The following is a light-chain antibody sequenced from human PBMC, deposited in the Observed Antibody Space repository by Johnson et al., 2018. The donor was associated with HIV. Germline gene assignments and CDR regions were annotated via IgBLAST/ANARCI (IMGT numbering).Light chain of an antibody. V-gene: IGLV1-51*01. CDR2: NNS. Sequence: SVLTQPPSVSAAPGQKVTISCSGSRSNIGNNYVSWYQQLPGTAPKLLISNNSKRPSGIPDRFSGSKSATSATLAITGLQTGDEADYYCGAWDSSLSAYVFGTGTQVTV. J-gene: IGLJ1*01. CDR3: GAWDSSLSAYV. CDR1: RSNIGNNY.